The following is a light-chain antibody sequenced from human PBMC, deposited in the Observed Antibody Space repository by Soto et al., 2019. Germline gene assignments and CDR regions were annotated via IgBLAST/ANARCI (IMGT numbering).Light chain of an antibody. J-gene: IGLJ2*01. CDR3: SSFTISRNTVI. CDR1: RSDVGSYNL. CDR2: DVS. V-gene: IGLV2-14*02. Sequence: QSALTQPASVSGSPGQSITISCTGTRSDVGSYNLVSWYQQHPGKAPKVMIYDVSNRPSGISNRFSGSKSGNTASLTISGLQAEDEADYYCSSFTISRNTVIFGGGTKLTVL.